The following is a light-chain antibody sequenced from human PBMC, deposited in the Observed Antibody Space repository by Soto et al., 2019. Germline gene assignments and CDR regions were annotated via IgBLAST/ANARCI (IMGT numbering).Light chain of an antibody. CDR1: QNVRTF. V-gene: IGKV3-11*01. CDR3: QQHSHWPPWT. Sequence: EVVLTQSPATLSLSPGERATLSCRASQNVRTFLDWYQHKPGQARRLLIYGASNRATGIPARFSGSGSGTDFTLTISSLEPEDFAVYYCQQHSHWPPWTFGQGTRVEIQ. CDR2: GAS. J-gene: IGKJ1*01.